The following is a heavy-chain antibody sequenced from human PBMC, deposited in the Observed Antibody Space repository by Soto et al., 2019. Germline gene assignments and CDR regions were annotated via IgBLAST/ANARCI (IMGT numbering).Heavy chain of an antibody. D-gene: IGHD3-3*01. CDR2: ISAYNGNT. J-gene: IGHJ4*02. CDR1: GYTFTSYG. Sequence: KNPLASVKVSCKASGYTFTSYGISWVRQAPGQGLEWMGWISAYNGNTNYAQKLQGRVTMTTDTSTSTAYMELRSLRSDDTAVYYCARDGFFGVVTYYFDYWGQGTLVTVSS. CDR3: ARDGFFGVVTYYFDY. V-gene: IGHV1-18*01.